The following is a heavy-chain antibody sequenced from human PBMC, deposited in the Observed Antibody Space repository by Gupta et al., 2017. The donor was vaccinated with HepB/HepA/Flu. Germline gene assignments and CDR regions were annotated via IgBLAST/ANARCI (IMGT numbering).Heavy chain of an antibody. D-gene: IGHD3-22*01. J-gene: IGHJ4*02. CDR1: GFTFDDYA. CDR2: ISWNSGSI. Sequence: EVQLLESGGGLVQPGRSLRLSCAASGFTFDDYAMHWVRQAPGKGLEWVSGISWNSGSIGYADSVKGRFTISRDNAKNSLYLQMNSLRAEDTALYYCAKDILSGLWSDYYDSSGYLDYWGQGTLVTVSS. V-gene: IGHV3-9*01. CDR3: AKDILSGLWSDYYDSSGYLDY.